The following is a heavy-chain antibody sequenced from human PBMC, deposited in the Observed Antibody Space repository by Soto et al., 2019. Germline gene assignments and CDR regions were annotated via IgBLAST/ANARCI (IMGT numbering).Heavy chain of an antibody. CDR2: ISAYNGDT. Sequence: QVQLVQSGAEVAKPGASVKVSCKSSGYTFSDYGISWVRQAPGPGLEWMGWISAYNGDTNYAHKFQGRVTMTTDTSTSTAYLELRSLRSDDTAVYYCARTGRFLEWLSTFDYWGQGNLVTVSS. CDR3: ARTGRFLEWLSTFDY. V-gene: IGHV1-18*01. J-gene: IGHJ4*02. CDR1: GYTFSDYG. D-gene: IGHD3-3*01.